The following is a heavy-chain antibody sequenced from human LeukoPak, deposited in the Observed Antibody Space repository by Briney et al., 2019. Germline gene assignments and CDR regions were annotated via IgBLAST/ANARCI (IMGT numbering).Heavy chain of an antibody. D-gene: IGHD3-3*01. Sequence: SETLSLTCTVSGGSISSSSYYWGWIRQPPGKGLEWIGSIYYSGSTYYNPSLKSRVTISVDTSKNQFSLKLSSVTAADTAVYYCASPFLEWFNLYYFDYWGQGTLVTVSS. V-gene: IGHV4-39*01. CDR1: GGSISSSSYY. CDR3: ASPFLEWFNLYYFDY. CDR2: IYYSGST. J-gene: IGHJ4*02.